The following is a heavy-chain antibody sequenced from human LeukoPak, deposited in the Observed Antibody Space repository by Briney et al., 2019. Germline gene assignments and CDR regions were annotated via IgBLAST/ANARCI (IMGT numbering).Heavy chain of an antibody. CDR3: AKEPDYGDYLDL. Sequence: GGSLRLSCAASAFTFSSYAMSWVRQAPGKGLKWVSAISGSGGSTYYADSVKGRFTISRDNSKNTLYLQMDSLRAEGPAVKFRAKEPDYGDYLDLLGQGTLVTVSS. D-gene: IGHD4-17*01. J-gene: IGHJ4*02. CDR2: ISGSGGST. V-gene: IGHV3-23*01. CDR1: AFTFSSYA.